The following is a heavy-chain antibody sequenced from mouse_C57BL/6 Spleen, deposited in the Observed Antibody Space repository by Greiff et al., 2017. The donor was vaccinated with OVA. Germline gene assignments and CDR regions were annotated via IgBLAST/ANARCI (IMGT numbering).Heavy chain of an antibody. V-gene: IGHV5-4*01. CDR1: GFTFSSYA. Sequence: EVQVVESGGGLVKPGGSLKLSCAASGFTFSSYAMSWVRQTPEKRLEWVATISDGGSDTYYPDNVKGRFTISRHNANNNLYLQMSHLKSEDTAMYYFAREEGYSNYPPRFAYWGQGTLVTVSA. CDR3: AREEGYSNYPPRFAY. CDR2: ISDGGSDT. J-gene: IGHJ3*01. D-gene: IGHD2-5*01.